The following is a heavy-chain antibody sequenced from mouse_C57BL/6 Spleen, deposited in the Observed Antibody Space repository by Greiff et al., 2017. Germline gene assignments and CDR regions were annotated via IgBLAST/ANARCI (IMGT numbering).Heavy chain of an antibody. D-gene: IGHD1-1*01. J-gene: IGHJ4*01. CDR3: ARRTVVEGYAMDY. Sequence: EVQLQQSGPELVKPGASVKIPCKASGYTFTDYNMDWVKQSHGKSLEWIGDINPNNGGTSYNQKFKGKATLTVDKSSSTAYMELRSLTSEDTAVYYCARRTVVEGYAMDYWGQGTSVTVSS. V-gene: IGHV1-18*01. CDR1: GYTFTDYN. CDR2: INPNNGGT.